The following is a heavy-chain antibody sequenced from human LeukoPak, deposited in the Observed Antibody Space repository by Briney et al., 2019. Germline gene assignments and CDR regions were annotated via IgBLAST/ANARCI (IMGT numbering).Heavy chain of an antibody. D-gene: IGHD2-8*01. Sequence: PGGSLRLSCAASGFTFSSYWMSWVRQAPGKGLEWVANIGQDGNGKNYVDSVKGRFTISRDNAKNSLYLQMDSLRAEDTAVYYCARGPPVYCTNGVCFGSETPDAFDIWGQGTMVTVSS. CDR2: IGQDGNGK. V-gene: IGHV3-7*04. J-gene: IGHJ3*02. CDR3: ARGPPVYCTNGVCFGSETPDAFDI. CDR1: GFTFSSYW.